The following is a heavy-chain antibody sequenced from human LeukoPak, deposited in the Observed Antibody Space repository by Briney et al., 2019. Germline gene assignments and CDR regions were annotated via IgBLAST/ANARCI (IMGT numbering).Heavy chain of an antibody. CDR1: GYSFTSYW. CDR2: IYPGDSDT. Sequence: GESLKISCKGSGYSFTSYWIGWVRQMPGKGLEWMGIIYPGDSDTRYSPSFQGQVTISADKSISTAYLQWSSLKASDTAMYYCARQGSSGVRGVIIDYWGQGTLVTVSS. CDR3: ARQGSSGVRGVIIDY. D-gene: IGHD3-10*01. J-gene: IGHJ4*02. V-gene: IGHV5-51*01.